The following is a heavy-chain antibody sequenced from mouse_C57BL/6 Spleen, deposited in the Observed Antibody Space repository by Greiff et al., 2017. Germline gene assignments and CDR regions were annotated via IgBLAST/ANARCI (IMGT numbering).Heavy chain of an antibody. D-gene: IGHD2-4*01. CDR1: GYTFTEYT. V-gene: IGHV1-62-2*01. CDR3: ARREEECYEYDDSAWFAY. Sequence: VQLQQSGAELVKPGASVKLSCKASGYTFTEYTIHWVKQRSGQGLEWIGWFYPGSGSIKYNEKFKDKATLTADKSSSTVYMELSRLTSEYSAVYFCARREEECYEYDDSAWFAYWGQVTLVTVSA. CDR2: FYPGSGSI. J-gene: IGHJ3*01.